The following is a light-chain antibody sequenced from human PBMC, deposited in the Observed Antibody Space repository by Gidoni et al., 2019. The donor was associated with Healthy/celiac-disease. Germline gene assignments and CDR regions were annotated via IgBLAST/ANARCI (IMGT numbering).Light chain of an antibody. CDR2: GAS. CDR1: QSVSSSY. V-gene: IGKV3-20*01. CDR3: QQYGSSPRT. Sequence: EIVLTQSPGPLSLSPGERATLSCRASQSVSSSYLAWYQQKPGQAPRLLIYGASSRATGSPERFSGSGSGTDFTLTISRLEPEDFAVYYCQQYGSSPRTFGQGTKVEIK. J-gene: IGKJ1*01.